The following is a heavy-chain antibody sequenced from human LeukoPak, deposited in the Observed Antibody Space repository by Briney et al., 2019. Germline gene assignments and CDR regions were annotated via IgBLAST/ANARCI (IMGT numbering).Heavy chain of an antibody. J-gene: IGHJ6*03. CDR2: IYTSGST. CDR1: GGSISSYY. V-gene: IGHV4-4*07. CDR3: ARVRYCSSTSCPYDYYYMDV. Sequence: PSETLSLTCTVSGGSISSYYWSWIRQPAGKGLEWIGRIYTSGSTNYNPSLKSRVTMSVDTSKNQFSLKLSSVTAADTAVYYCARVRYCSSTSCPYDYYYMDVWGKGTTVTVSS. D-gene: IGHD2-2*01.